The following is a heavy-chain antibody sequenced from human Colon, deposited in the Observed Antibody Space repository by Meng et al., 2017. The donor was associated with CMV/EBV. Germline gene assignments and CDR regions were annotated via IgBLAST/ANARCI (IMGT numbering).Heavy chain of an antibody. CDR1: GASISSDNW. D-gene: IGHD5-18*01. CDR2: IYQSGTT. J-gene: IGHJ5*02. V-gene: IGHV4-4*02. Sequence: QVQLQRPSPGLVQPSAPPTLSCSCAGASISSDNWGACVRQPPGKGLGWIGEIYQSGTTNYNPSLKSRVTISVDKSKTQVSLNLSSVTAADTAVYFCAKIPLGYSLSPLVGLDPWGQGTLVTVSS. CDR3: AKIPLGYSLSPLVGLDP.